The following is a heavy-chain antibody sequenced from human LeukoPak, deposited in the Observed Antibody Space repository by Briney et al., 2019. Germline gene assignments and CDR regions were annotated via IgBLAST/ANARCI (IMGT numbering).Heavy chain of an antibody. J-gene: IGHJ2*01. CDR2: IRSKANSYAT. V-gene: IGHV3-73*01. CDR3: TRQSTGYRSNWYVPYWYLDL. Sequence: GGSLRLSCAASGFTFSGSAIHWVHQASGKGLEWVGRIRSKANSYATAYAASVKGRFAISRDDSKNTAYLQMNSLKTEDTAVYYCTRQSTGYRSNWYVPYWYLDLWGRGALVTVSS. CDR1: GFTFSGSA. D-gene: IGHD6-13*01.